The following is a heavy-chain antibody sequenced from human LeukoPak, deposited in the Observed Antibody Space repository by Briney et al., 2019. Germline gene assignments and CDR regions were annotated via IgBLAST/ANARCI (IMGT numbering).Heavy chain of an antibody. Sequence: SQTLSLTCAISGDSVSNNIATWNWVRQSPSRGLEWLGRTYYRSRWGNDYAISVKGRITNNPDTSRNQFSLQLNSVTPEDTAVYYCVRDSDDYYWALDYWGQGTLVTVSS. CDR1: GDSVSNNIAT. CDR2: TYYRSRWGN. J-gene: IGHJ4*02. D-gene: IGHD3-10*01. V-gene: IGHV6-1*01. CDR3: VRDSDDYYWALDY.